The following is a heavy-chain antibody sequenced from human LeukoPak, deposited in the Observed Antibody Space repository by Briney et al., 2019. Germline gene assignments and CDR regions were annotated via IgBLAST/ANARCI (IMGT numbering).Heavy chain of an antibody. CDR2: IYYSGST. CDR3: ARTSAGGGY. Sequence: SETLSLTCTVSGGSISSSSYYWGWIRQPPGKGLEWIGSIYYSGSTYYNPSLQSRVTISVDTSKNQFSLKLSSVTAADTAVYYCARTSAGGGYWGQGTLVTVSS. J-gene: IGHJ4*02. D-gene: IGHD3-10*01. V-gene: IGHV4-39*07. CDR1: GGSISSSSYY.